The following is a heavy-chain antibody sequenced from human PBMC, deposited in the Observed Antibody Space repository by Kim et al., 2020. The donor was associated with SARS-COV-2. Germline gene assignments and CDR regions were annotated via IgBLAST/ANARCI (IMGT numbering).Heavy chain of an antibody. CDR1: GYTFTDYH. CDR2: INPNSGGT. J-gene: IGHJ4*02. Sequence: ASVKVSCKASGYTFTDYHMHWVRQAPGQGLEWMGWINPNSGGTNYAQKFQGRVTMTRDTSISTAYMELSRLTSDDTAVYYCASHRSPSGSWLPLDYWGQGTLVTVSS. CDR3: ASHRSPSGSWLPLDY. V-gene: IGHV1-2*02. D-gene: IGHD2-15*01.